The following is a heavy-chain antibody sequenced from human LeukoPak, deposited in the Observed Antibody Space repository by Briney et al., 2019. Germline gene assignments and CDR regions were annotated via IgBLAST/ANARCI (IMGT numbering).Heavy chain of an antibody. J-gene: IGHJ6*02. Sequence: PGGSLKLSCAASGFTFSGSAMHWVRQASGKGLEWVGRIRSKANSYATAYAASVKGRFTISRDDSKNTAYLQMNSLKTEDTAMYYCNRHEGIAVAGERYYYYYYGMDVWGQGTTVTVSS. CDR1: GFTFSGSA. V-gene: IGHV3-73*01. CDR2: IRSKANSYAT. CDR3: NRHEGIAVAGERYYYYYYGMDV. D-gene: IGHD6-19*01.